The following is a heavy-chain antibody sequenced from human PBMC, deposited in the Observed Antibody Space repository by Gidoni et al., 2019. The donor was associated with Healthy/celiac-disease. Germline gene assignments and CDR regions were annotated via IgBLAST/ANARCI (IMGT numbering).Heavy chain of an antibody. Sequence: QVQLVQSGAEVKKPGASVKVSCKASGYTFTSYGLSWVRQAPGQGLAWMGRSSAYNGNTNYAQKLQGRVTMTTDTSTSTAHMELRSLSSDDTAVYYCARACDPGGYCSGGSCYTPYYYYSGMDVWGQGTTVTVS. D-gene: IGHD2-15*01. J-gene: IGHJ6*02. V-gene: IGHV1-18*01. CDR1: GYTFTSYG. CDR2: SSAYNGNT. CDR3: ARACDPGGYCSGGSCYTPYYYYSGMDV.